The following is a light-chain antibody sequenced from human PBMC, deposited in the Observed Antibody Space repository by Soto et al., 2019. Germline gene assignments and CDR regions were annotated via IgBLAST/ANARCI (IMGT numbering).Light chain of an antibody. CDR1: QSVSSSF. CDR3: QQYDSSPWT. J-gene: IGKJ1*01. Sequence: ESVLTQSPGTLSLSPGERATLXCRASQSVSSSFLAWYQLKPGQAPRLLIYGASSRATGIPDRFSGSGSGTDFTLTISRLEPEDFAVYYCQQYDSSPWTFGQGTKVEIK. V-gene: IGKV3-20*01. CDR2: GAS.